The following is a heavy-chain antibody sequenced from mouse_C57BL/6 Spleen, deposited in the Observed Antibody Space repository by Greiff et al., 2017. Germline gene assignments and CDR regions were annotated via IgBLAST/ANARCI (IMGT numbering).Heavy chain of an antibody. V-gene: IGHV1-15*01. D-gene: IGHD1-1*01. CDR1: GYTFTDYE. J-gene: IGHJ3*01. Sequence: VQLVESGAELVRPGASVTLSCKASGYTFTDYEMHWVKQTPVHGLEWIGAIDPETGGTAYNQKFKGKAILTADKSSSTAYMELRSLTSEDSAVYYCTRAHYGSSYPWFAYWGQGTLVTVSA. CDR2: IDPETGGT. CDR3: TRAHYGSSYPWFAY.